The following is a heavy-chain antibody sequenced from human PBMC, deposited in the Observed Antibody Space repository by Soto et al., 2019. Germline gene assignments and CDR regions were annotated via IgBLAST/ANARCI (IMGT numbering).Heavy chain of an antibody. CDR1: GFTFSNYA. J-gene: IGHJ4*02. Sequence: QVQLLESGGGVVQPGRSLRLSCAASGFTFSNYAMHWVRQAPGKGLEWVAVISYDGSNKYYADSVKGRFTISRDNSKNTLYLQMNSLRAEDTAVYYCARNDYGDYYFDYWGLGTLVTVSS. D-gene: IGHD4-17*01. V-gene: IGHV3-30-3*01. CDR3: ARNDYGDYYFDY. CDR2: ISYDGSNK.